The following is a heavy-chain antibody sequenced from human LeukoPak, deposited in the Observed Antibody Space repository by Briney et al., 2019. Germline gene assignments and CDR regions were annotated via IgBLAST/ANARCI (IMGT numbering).Heavy chain of an antibody. J-gene: IGHJ3*02. CDR3: ARSRGQLWHDAVDI. V-gene: IGHV4-59*01. D-gene: IGHD5-18*01. Sequence: SETLSLTCTVSGGSISSYYWSWIRQPPGKGLEWIGYIYYSGSTSYNPSLKSRTTMSVDTSKNQFSLKVTSVTPADTAVYYCARSRGQLWHDAVDIWGQGTVVTVSS. CDR1: GGSISSYY. CDR2: IYYSGST.